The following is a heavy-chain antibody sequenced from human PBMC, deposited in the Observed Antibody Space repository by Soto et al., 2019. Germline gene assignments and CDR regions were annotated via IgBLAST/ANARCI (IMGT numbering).Heavy chain of an antibody. CDR2: LTGSSGVT. CDR1: GFTFSNFA. D-gene: IGHD3-9*01. J-gene: IGHJ4*02. Sequence: PGGSLRLSCVVSGFTFSNFAMSWVRQAPGKGLEWVSILTGSSGVTYYADSVKGRFAISRDNSRNTLSLQMNSLTAEDTAVYYCAKGGATYGLLTHDYWGQGTRVT. V-gene: IGHV3-23*01. CDR3: AKGGATYGLLTHDY.